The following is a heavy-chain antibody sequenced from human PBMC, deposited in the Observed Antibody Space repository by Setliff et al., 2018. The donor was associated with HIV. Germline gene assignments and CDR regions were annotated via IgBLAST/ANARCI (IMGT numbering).Heavy chain of an antibody. D-gene: IGHD3-9*01. V-gene: IGHV4-61*09. CDR2: INSSGRT. Sequence: PSETLSLTCTVSGGSISSGSYYWSWVRQPAGKGLDWVGYINSSGRTNYNPSLKGRVTISLDTSKNRFSLKLNSVTAADTAVYYCARVQMAYAAFDVWGQGTLVTVSS. CDR3: ARVQMAYAAFDV. J-gene: IGHJ4*02. CDR1: GGSISSGSYY.